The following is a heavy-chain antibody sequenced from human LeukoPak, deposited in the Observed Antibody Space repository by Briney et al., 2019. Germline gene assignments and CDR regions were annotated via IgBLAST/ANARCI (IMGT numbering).Heavy chain of an antibody. D-gene: IGHD6-19*01. CDR3: ARKYSSGWTLFDY. CDR1: GFTFSDYY. J-gene: IGHJ4*02. V-gene: IGHV3-11*04. Sequence: PGGSLRLSCAASGFTFSDYYMSWIRQAPGKGLEWVSYISSSGSTIYYADSVKGRFTISRDNAKNSLYLQMNSLRAEDTAVYYCARKYSSGWTLFDYWGQGTLVTVSS. CDR2: ISSSGSTI.